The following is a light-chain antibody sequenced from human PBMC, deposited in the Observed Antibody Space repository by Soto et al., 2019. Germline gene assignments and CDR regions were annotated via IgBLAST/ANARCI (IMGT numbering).Light chain of an antibody. CDR1: QSIGDS. CDR2: DVS. V-gene: IGKV1-5*01. CDR3: QQYNNYLLT. Sequence: DIQMTQSPSTLSASVGDRXTIXCRAXQSIGDSLAWYQQKPGKAPYLLISDVSSLERGVPSRFSGSGSGTESTLTISSMQPDDFATYYCQQYNNYLLTFGGGTKVDIK. J-gene: IGKJ4*01.